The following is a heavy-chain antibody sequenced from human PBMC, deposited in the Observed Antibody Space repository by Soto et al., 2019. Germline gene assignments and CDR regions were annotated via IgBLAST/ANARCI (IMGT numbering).Heavy chain of an antibody. CDR3: ASSYCSSTSCKNWFDP. Sequence: KGLEWIGYIYYSGSTYYNPSLKSRVTISVDTSKNQFSLKLSSVTAADTAVYYCASSYCSSTSCKNWFDPWGQGTLVTVSS. J-gene: IGHJ5*02. D-gene: IGHD2-2*01. CDR2: IYYSGST. V-gene: IGHV4-31*02.